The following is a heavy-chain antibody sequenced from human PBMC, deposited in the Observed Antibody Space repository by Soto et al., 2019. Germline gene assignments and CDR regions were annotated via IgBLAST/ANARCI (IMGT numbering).Heavy chain of an antibody. J-gene: IGHJ4*02. CDR3: ARSGDNYNRLDY. V-gene: IGHV3-11*06. D-gene: IGHD1-1*01. Sequence: GSLRLSCEGSGFTFSDYYISWIRQAPGKGLEWISYSSNSGTFSRYAGSVKGRFSISRDNTKNLLYLQMNSLRAEDTAVYYCARSGDNYNRLDYWGQGTPVTVSS. CDR2: SSNSGTFS. CDR1: GFTFSDYY.